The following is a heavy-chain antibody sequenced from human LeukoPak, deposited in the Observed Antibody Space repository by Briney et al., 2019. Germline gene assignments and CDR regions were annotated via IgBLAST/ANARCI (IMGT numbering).Heavy chain of an antibody. Sequence: GGSLRLSCAASGFTFDDYAMHWVRQAPGKGLEWVSGISWNSGSIGYADSVKGRFTISRDNAKDSLYLQMNSLRAEDMALYYCAKAYDSSGPMGWVAFDIWGQGTMVTVSS. CDR1: GFTFDDYA. J-gene: IGHJ3*02. CDR3: AKAYDSSGPMGWVAFDI. V-gene: IGHV3-9*03. CDR2: ISWNSGSI. D-gene: IGHD3-22*01.